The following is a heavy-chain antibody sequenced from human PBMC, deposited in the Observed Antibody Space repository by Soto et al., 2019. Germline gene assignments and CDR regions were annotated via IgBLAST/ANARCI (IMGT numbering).Heavy chain of an antibody. V-gene: IGHV3-23*01. CDR3: AHPRGYGVFDAVDI. J-gene: IGHJ3*02. CDR2: ISSSGGTT. D-gene: IGHD4-17*01. CDR1: GFIFSTYA. Sequence: GGSLRLSCAASGFIFSTYAVNWVRQAPGEGLEWVSAISSSGGTTFCAESVRGRFTISRDHSVNTLYLQMSSLRTEDTAVYYCAHPRGYGVFDAVDIWGQGTMITVSS.